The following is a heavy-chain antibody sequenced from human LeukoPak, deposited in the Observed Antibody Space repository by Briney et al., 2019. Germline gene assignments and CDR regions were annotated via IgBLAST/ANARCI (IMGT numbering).Heavy chain of an antibody. CDR3: VRGYSGHSVYAFDI. CDR2: ISTSGSSI. Sequence: GGSLRLSCAASGFTFSSYEMNWVRQAPGKGLEWVSYISTSGSSIYYADSVRGRFTISRDNAKNSLYLQMNSLKTEDTAVYHCVRGYSGHSVYAFDIWGQGTMVTVSS. V-gene: IGHV3-48*03. D-gene: IGHD5-12*01. CDR1: GFTFSSYE. J-gene: IGHJ3*02.